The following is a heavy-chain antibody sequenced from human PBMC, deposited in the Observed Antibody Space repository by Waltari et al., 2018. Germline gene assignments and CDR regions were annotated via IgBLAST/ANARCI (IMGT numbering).Heavy chain of an antibody. CDR2: IYTSGST. CDR3: ARALYGGNSGTDAFDI. CDR1: GGSISSYY. J-gene: IGHJ3*02. V-gene: IGHV4-4*07. D-gene: IGHD4-17*01. Sequence: QVQLQESGPGLVKPSETLSLTCTVSGGSISSYYWSWIRQPAGKGLEWIGRIYTSGSTNPSLKSRVTMSVDTSKNQFSLKLSSVTAADTAVYYCARALYGGNSGTDAFDIWGQGTMVTVSS.